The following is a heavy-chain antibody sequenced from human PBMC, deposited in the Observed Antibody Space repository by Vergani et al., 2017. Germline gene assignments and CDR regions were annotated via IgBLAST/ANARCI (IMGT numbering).Heavy chain of an antibody. CDR1: GGSFSGYY. Sequence: QVQLQQWGAGLLKPSETLSLTCAVYGGSFSGYYWSWIRQPPGKGLEWIGEINHSGSTNYNPSLKSRVTISVDTSKNQFSLKLSSVTAADTAVYYCARAPVLYYDFWSGYYSRFDPWGQGTLVTVSS. D-gene: IGHD3-3*01. CDR2: INHSGST. J-gene: IGHJ5*02. V-gene: IGHV4-34*01. CDR3: ARAPVLYYDFWSGYYSRFDP.